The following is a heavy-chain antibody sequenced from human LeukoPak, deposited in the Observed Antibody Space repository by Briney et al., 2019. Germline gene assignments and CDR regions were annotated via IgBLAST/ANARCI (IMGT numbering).Heavy chain of an antibody. J-gene: IGHJ4*02. Sequence: GSLRLSCAASGFTFSNAWMSWVRQPPGKGLEWIGNIYYSGSTYYNPSLKSRVTISVDTSKNQFSLKLSSVTAADTAVYYCARGDYYDSSGYYYYFDYWGQGTLVTVSS. D-gene: IGHD3-22*01. CDR1: GFTFSNAW. CDR2: IYYSGST. V-gene: IGHV4-4*02. CDR3: ARGDYYDSSGYYYYFDY.